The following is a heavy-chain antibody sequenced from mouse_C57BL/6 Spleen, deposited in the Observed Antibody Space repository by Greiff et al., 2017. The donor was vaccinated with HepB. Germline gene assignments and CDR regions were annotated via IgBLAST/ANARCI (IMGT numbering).Heavy chain of an antibody. Sequence: QVQLQQSGPELVKPGASVKLSCKASGYTFTSYDINWVKQSPGQGLEWIGLIYPRDGSTKYNEKFKGKATLTVDTSSSTAYMELHSLTSEDSAVYFCARGTGTSDYWGQGTTLTVSS. D-gene: IGHD4-1*01. CDR2: IYPRDGST. CDR1: GYTFTSYD. V-gene: IGHV1-85*01. J-gene: IGHJ2*01. CDR3: ARGTGTSDY.